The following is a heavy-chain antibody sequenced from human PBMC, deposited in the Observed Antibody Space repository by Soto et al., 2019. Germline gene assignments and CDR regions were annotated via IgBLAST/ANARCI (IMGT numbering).Heavy chain of an antibody. J-gene: IGHJ4*02. D-gene: IGHD6-19*01. V-gene: IGHV4-59*01. Sequence: SETLSLTCTVSGGSISSYYWSWIRQPPGKGLEWIGYIYYSGSTNYNPALKSRVTISVDTSKNQFSLKLSSVTAADTAVYYCAREGVAGVIGYWGQGTLVTVSS. CDR2: IYYSGST. CDR1: GGSISSYY. CDR3: AREGVAGVIGY.